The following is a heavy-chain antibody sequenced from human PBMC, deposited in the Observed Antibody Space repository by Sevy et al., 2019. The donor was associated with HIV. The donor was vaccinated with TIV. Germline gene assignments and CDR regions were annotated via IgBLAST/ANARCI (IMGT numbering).Heavy chain of an antibody. CDR1: GYTFTSYG. CDR2: ISAYNGNT. V-gene: IGHV1-18*01. J-gene: IGHJ4*02. Sequence: ASVKVSCKASGYTFTSYGISWVRQAPGQGLEWMGWISAYNGNTNYAQKLQGRVTMTTDTSTSTAYVELRSLRSDGTAIYYCARDLGGYGGNSIDYWGQGTLVTVSS. CDR3: ARDLGGYGGNSIDY. D-gene: IGHD2-21*02.